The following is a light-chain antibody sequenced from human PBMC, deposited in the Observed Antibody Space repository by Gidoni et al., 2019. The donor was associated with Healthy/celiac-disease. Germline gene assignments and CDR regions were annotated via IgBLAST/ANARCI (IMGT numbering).Light chain of an antibody. CDR1: QSIGSW. V-gene: IGKV1-5*03. Sequence: SQSIGSWLAWYQQKPGKAPNLLIYKSSNLEDGVPSRFSGSGSGTQFTLSISSLQPDDFATYHCHNYNSLWTFGQGTKVEI. CDR2: KSS. CDR3: HNYNSLWT. J-gene: IGKJ1*01.